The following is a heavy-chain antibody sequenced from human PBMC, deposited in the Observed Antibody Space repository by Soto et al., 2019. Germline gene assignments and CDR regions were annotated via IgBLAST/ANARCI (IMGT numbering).Heavy chain of an antibody. CDR1: GYTFINFG. J-gene: IGHJ4*02. V-gene: IGHV1-18*04. D-gene: IGHD1-26*01. Sequence: ASVKVSCKASGYTFINFGINWVRQAPGQGLEWMGWITPYNGNANYPQKHQDRLTITTDTSTNTAYLELRSLRSDGTAVYFCARARMFSGAHHDYWGQGTRVTVSS. CDR2: ITPYNGNA. CDR3: ARARMFSGAHHDY.